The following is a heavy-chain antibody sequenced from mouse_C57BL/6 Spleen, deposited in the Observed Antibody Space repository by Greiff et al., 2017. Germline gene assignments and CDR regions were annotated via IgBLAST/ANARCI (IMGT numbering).Heavy chain of an antibody. D-gene: IGHD2-4*01. CDR3: AMTGYYDYWCFDV. CDR2: IHPNSGST. Sequence: QVQLQQSGAELVKPGASVKLSCKASGYTFTSYWMHWVKQRPGQGLEWIGMIHPNSGSTNYNEKFKSKATLTVDKSSSTAYMQLSSLTSEDSAVYYCAMTGYYDYWCFDVWGTGTTVTVSS. J-gene: IGHJ1*03. V-gene: IGHV1-64*01. CDR1: GYTFTSYW.